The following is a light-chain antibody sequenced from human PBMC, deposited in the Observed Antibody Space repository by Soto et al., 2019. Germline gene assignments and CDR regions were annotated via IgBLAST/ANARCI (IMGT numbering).Light chain of an antibody. CDR2: HAS. V-gene: IGKV3-15*01. Sequence: EIVMTQSPATLSVSPGERATLSCRASQSMYNNLAWYQQKPGQAPRLLIYHASARATGIPARFSGSGSGTEFTLTISSLQSEDFAVYYCQQYNNWPLTFGGGTKVKI. J-gene: IGKJ4*01. CDR1: QSMYNN. CDR3: QQYNNWPLT.